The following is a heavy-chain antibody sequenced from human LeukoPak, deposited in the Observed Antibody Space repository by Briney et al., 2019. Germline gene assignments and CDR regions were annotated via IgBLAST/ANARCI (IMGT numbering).Heavy chain of an antibody. CDR2: ISGSGDTI. J-gene: IGHJ6*02. CDR3: ARDGRYCSGGSCYGHYYYGMDV. D-gene: IGHD2-15*01. CDR1: GFTFSRYE. Sequence: PGGSLRLSCAASGFTFSRYEMNWVRQAPGKGLEWTSYISGSGDTIYYADSVKGRFTISRDNAKNSLYLQMNSLRAEDTAVYYCARDGRYCSGGSCYGHYYYGMDVWGQGTTVTVSS. V-gene: IGHV3-48*03.